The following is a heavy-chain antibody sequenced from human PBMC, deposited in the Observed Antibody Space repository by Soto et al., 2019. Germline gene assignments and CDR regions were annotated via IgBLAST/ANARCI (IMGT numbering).Heavy chain of an antibody. CDR1: GGSISSSNW. J-gene: IGHJ4*02. D-gene: IGHD2-15*01. Sequence: LSLTCAVSGGSISSSNWWSWVRQHPGKGLEWIGEIYHSGSTTYNPSLKSRVTISVDKSKNQFSLKLSSVTAADTAVYYCARVRGARGRVVAATWPLEYWGQGTMLTVSS. CDR3: ARVRGARGRVVAATWPLEY. V-gene: IGHV4-4*02. CDR2: IYHSGST.